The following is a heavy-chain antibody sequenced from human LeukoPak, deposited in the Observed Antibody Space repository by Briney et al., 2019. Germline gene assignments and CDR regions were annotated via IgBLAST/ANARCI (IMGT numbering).Heavy chain of an antibody. Sequence: GGSLRLSCAASGFTFSSYAMSWVRQAPGKGLEWVSAISGSGGSTYYTDSVKGRFTISRDNSKNTLYLQMNSLRAEDTAVYYCAKDEAYCSGGSCYLQHWGQGTLVTVSS. CDR1: GFTFSSYA. CDR2: ISGSGGST. CDR3: AKDEAYCSGGSCYLQH. J-gene: IGHJ1*01. V-gene: IGHV3-23*01. D-gene: IGHD2-15*01.